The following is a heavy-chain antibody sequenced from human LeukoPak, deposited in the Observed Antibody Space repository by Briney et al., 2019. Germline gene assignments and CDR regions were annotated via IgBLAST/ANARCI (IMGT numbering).Heavy chain of an antibody. CDR1: GFTFSSYA. CDR2: ISGSGGST. D-gene: IGHD6-13*01. V-gene: IGHV3-23*01. J-gene: IGHJ4*02. Sequence: GGSLRLSCAASGFTFSSYAMSWVRQAPGKGLEWVSAISGSGGSTYYADSVKGRFTISRDNSKNTLYLQMNSLRAEDTAVYYCARGRPYSSSWSLDYWGQGTLVTVSS. CDR3: ARGRPYSSSWSLDY.